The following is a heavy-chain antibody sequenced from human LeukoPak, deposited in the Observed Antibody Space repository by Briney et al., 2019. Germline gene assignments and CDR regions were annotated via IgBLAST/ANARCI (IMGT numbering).Heavy chain of an antibody. CDR1: GFTFSDYY. D-gene: IGHD3-16*01. CDR2: ISDSGSTI. J-gene: IGHJ4*02. CDR3: AREGGDWGEGYFDY. V-gene: IGHV3-11*01. Sequence: GGSLRLSCAASGFTFSDYYMSWLRQVPGKGLEWVSYISDSGSTIYYADSVKGRFTISRDNAKNSLYLQMNSLRAEDTAVYYCAREGGDWGEGYFDYWGQGTLVTVSS.